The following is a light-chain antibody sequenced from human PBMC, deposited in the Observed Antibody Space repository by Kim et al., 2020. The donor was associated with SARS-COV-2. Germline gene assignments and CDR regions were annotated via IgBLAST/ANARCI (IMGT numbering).Light chain of an antibody. CDR1: ALPKQY. J-gene: IGLJ2*01. Sequence: PGQTARITCSGDALPKQYAYWYQQRPGQAPVLVIYKDSERPTGIPERFSGSSSGTTVTLTISGVQAEDEADYYCQSADSSGTYVVFGGGTQLTVL. CDR2: KDS. CDR3: QSADSSGTYVV. V-gene: IGLV3-25*03.